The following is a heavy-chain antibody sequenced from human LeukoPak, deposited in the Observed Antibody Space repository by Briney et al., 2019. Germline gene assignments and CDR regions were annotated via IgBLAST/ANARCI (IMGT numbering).Heavy chain of an antibody. Sequence: GGSLRLSCAASGFTFSDYYMSWIRQAPGKGLEWVSYISSSGSTIYYADSVKGRFTISRDNAKNSLYLQMNSLRAEDTAVYYCAREMGSGGSEHYYYYYYMDVWGKGTTVIVSS. V-gene: IGHV3-11*01. CDR2: ISSSGSTI. CDR1: GFTFSDYY. J-gene: IGHJ6*03. CDR3: AREMGSGGSEHYYYYYYMDV. D-gene: IGHD2-15*01.